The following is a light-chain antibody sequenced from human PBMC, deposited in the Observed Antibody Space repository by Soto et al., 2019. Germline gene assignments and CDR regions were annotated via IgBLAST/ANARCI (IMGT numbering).Light chain of an antibody. CDR1: SSNIGRNT. V-gene: IGLV1-44*01. Sequence: QSVLTQPPSASGTPGQRVTISCAGSSSNIGRNTVNWYHQLPGAAPKLLIYNNYQRPSGVPDRFSGSKSGTSASLAISGLQSEDEADYYCAAWDESLNGHVVFGGGTKVTVL. CDR3: AAWDESLNGHVV. J-gene: IGLJ2*01. CDR2: NNY.